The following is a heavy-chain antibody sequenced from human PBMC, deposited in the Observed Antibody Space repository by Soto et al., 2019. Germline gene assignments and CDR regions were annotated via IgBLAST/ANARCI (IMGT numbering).Heavy chain of an antibody. CDR2: IIPIFGTA. V-gene: IGHV1-69*06. J-gene: IGHJ6*02. CDR3: ARGEYSSSWYYYYYGMDV. D-gene: IGHD6-6*01. CDR1: GGTFSSYA. Sequence: QVQLVQSGAEVKKPGSSVKVSCKASGGTFSSYAISWVRQAPGQGLEWMGGIIPIFGTANYAQKFQGRVTITSDKSTSTAYMELSSLRSDDTAVYYCARGEYSSSWYYYYYGMDVWGQGTTVTVSS.